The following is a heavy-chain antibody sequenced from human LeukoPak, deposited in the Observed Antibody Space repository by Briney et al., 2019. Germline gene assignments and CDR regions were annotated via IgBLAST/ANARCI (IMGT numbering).Heavy chain of an antibody. Sequence: SETLSLICAVYGGSFSGYYWSWIRQPPGKGLEWNGEINHSGSTNYNPSLKSRVTISVDSSKNQFSLKLSSVTAADTAVYYCARHVGRGTQIYYMDVWGKGTTVTVSS. V-gene: IGHV4-34*01. CDR3: ARHVGRGTQIYYMDV. J-gene: IGHJ6*03. CDR2: INHSGST. CDR1: GGSFSGYY. D-gene: IGHD3-16*01.